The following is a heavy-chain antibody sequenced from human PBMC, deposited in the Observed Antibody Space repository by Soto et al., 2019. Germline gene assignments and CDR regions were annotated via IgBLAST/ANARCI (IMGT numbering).Heavy chain of an antibody. D-gene: IGHD3-3*01. CDR1: GFTFSSYA. CDR2: ISGGGGSI. J-gene: IGHJ5*02. V-gene: IGHV3-23*01. CDR3: AKDRSGFPRDWFDP. Sequence: SGGSLRLSCAASGFTFSSYAMSWVRQAPGKGLEWVSAISGGGGSIYYADSVKGRFIISRDNSKNTMYLQMNSLRAEGTAVYYCAKDRSGFPRDWFDPWGQGTLVTVSS.